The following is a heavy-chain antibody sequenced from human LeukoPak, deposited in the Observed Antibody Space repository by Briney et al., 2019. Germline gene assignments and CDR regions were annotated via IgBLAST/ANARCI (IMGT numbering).Heavy chain of an antibody. CDR1: RYTFTPYV. V-gene: IGHV1-8*01. CDR2: INPNSGNT. D-gene: IGHD6-19*01. J-gene: IGHJ4*02. CDR3: VRGGGWYY. Sequence: ASVKVSCKASRYTFTPYVLKGVRQASGQEVEWMGWINPNSGNTDYAQKFQGRVTMTRNTSISTAYMELNSLRYQDTAVYYCVRGGGWYYWGQGTLVTVSS.